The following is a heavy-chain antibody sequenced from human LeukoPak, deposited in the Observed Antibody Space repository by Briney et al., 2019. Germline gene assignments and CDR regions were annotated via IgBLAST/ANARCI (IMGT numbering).Heavy chain of an antibody. V-gene: IGHV5-51*01. J-gene: IGHJ4*02. CDR3: TRSPDIDILTGYSRYYFDY. D-gene: IGHD3-9*01. Sequence: GESLKISCKGAGYSFTSYWIGWVRQMPGKGLEWMVVIYPGDSHTRYSPSFQGQGTISADKSISTAYLQWNSLKASATAIYYCTRSPDIDILTGYSRYYFDYWGQGTLVTVSS. CDR2: IYPGDSHT. CDR1: GYSFTSYW.